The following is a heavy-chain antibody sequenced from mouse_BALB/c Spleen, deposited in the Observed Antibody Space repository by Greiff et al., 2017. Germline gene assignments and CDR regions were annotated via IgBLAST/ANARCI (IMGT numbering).Heavy chain of an antibody. CDR3: ARSGYGNYPYYYAMDY. Sequence: QVQLQQSGAELARPGASVKLSCKASGYTFTSYWMQWVKQRPGQGLEWIGAIYPGDGDTRYTQKFKGKATLTADKSSSTAYMQLSSLASEDSAVYYCARSGYGNYPYYYAMDYWGQGTSVTVSS. D-gene: IGHD2-10*02. CDR2: IYPGDGDT. V-gene: IGHV1-87*01. CDR1: GYTFTSYW. J-gene: IGHJ4*01.